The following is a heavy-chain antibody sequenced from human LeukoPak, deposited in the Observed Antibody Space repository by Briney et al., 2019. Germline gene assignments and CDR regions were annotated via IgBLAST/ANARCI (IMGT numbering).Heavy chain of an antibody. Sequence: GGSLRLSCAASGLTFSNYAMNWVRQAPGKGLEWVSAISGSGDNTYYGDSVKGRFTNSRDNSKNTLFLQMNSLRAEDTAVYYCAKVKTVSTGAFDIWGQGTMVTVSS. CDR3: AKVKTVSTGAFDI. J-gene: IGHJ3*02. CDR2: ISGSGDNT. CDR1: GLTFSNYA. V-gene: IGHV3-23*01. D-gene: IGHD4-17*01.